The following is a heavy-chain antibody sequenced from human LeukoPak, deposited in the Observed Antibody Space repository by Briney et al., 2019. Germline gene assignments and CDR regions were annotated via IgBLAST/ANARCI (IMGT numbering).Heavy chain of an antibody. CDR2: IIPIFGTA. J-gene: IGHJ5*02. V-gene: IGHV1-69*05. CDR1: GGTFSSYA. D-gene: IGHD3-9*01. Sequence: ASVKVSCKASGGTFSSYAISWVRQAPGQGLEWMGGIIPIFGTANYAQKFQGRVTITTDESTSTAYMELSSLRSEDTAVYCCARGAWGYYDILTGYSFPNWFDPWGQGTLVTVSS. CDR3: ARGAWGYYDILTGYSFPNWFDP.